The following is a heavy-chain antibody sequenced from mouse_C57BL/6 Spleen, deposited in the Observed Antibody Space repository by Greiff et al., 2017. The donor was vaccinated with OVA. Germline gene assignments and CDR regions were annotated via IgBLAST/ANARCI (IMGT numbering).Heavy chain of an antibody. CDR1: GFTFSDYG. CDR2: ISSGSSTI. V-gene: IGHV5-17*01. Sequence: EVQWVESGGGLVKPGGSLKLSCAASGFTFSDYGMHWVRQAPEKGLEWVAYISSGSSTIYYADTVKGRFTISRDNAKNTLFLQMTSLRSEDTAMYYCARRVTSYAMDYWGQGTSVTVSS. D-gene: IGHD2-2*01. CDR3: ARRVTSYAMDY. J-gene: IGHJ4*01.